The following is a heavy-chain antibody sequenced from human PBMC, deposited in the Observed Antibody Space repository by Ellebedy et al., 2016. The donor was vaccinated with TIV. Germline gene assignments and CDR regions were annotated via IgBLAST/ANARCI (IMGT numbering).Heavy chain of an antibody. D-gene: IGHD5-18*01. Sequence: GESLKISCKGFGYSFTSYWIGWVRQMPGKGLEWMGIIYPGDSDTRYSPSFQGQVTISADKSISTAYLQWSSLKASDTAMYYCARHVVPAAKRGYSYGYVDYWGQGTLVTVSS. CDR3: ARHVVPAAKRGYSYGYVDY. CDR2: IYPGDSDT. CDR1: GYSFTSYW. V-gene: IGHV5-51*01. J-gene: IGHJ4*02.